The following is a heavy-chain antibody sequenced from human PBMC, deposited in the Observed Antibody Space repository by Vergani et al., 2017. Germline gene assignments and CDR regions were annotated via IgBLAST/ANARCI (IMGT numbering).Heavy chain of an antibody. CDR3: ARGAYDILTGYYHYYYYYGMDV. V-gene: IGHV3-21*01. CDR1: GFTFSSYS. J-gene: IGHJ6*02. CDR2: ISSRSSYI. Sequence: EVQLVESGGGLVKPGGSLRLSCAASGFTFSSYSMNWVRQAPGKGLEWVSSISSRSSYIYYADSVKGRFTISRDNAKNSLYLQMNSLRAEDTSVYYCARGAYDILTGYYHYYYYYGMDVWGQGTTVTVSS. D-gene: IGHD3-9*01.